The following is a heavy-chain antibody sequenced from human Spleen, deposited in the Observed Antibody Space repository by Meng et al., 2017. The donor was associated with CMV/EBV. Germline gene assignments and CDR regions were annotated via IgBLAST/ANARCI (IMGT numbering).Heavy chain of an antibody. V-gene: IGHV5-51*01. D-gene: IGHD2-8*01. Sequence: GESLKISCQGSGFSFTTYWIAWVRQMPGKGLEWMGIIYPSDSTTRYNPSFQGQVTISADKSIRTAYLQWASLKASDTAMYYCARLGYCTNGVCYSWDYWGQGTLVTVSS. J-gene: IGHJ4*02. CDR3: ARLGYCTNGVCYSWDY. CDR1: GFSFTTYW. CDR2: IYPSDSTT.